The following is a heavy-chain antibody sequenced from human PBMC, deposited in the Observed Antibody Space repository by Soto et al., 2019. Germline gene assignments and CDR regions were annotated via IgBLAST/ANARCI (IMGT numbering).Heavy chain of an antibody. CDR2: ISYDGSNI. CDR3: ARGTTCCYSTGFET. Sequence: QVQLVESGGGVVQPGRSLRLSCAASGFTFSSYTMHWVRQAPGRGLDWVALISYDGSNIYYADSVKGRFTISRDNCKNTLYLKITRLRAEDTALFYLARGTTCCYSTGFETWGQGTLVTVSS. CDR1: GFTFSSYT. V-gene: IGHV3-30-3*01. J-gene: IGHJ5*02. D-gene: IGHD2-15*01.